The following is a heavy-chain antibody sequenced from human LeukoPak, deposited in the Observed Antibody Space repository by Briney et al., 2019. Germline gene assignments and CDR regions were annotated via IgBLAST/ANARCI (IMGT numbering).Heavy chain of an antibody. J-gene: IGHJ6*02. Sequence: QPGGSLRLSCAASGLTFSSYAMSWVRQAPGKGLEWDSNINHNGSEIYYVDSVKGRFTISRDNAKNSLYVQMNSLRAEDTAVYYCARGRRGWYQLPFAYGMDVWGQGTTVTVSS. CDR1: GLTFSSYA. CDR3: ARGRRGWYQLPFAYGMDV. CDR2: INHNGSEI. D-gene: IGHD2-2*01. V-gene: IGHV3-7*01.